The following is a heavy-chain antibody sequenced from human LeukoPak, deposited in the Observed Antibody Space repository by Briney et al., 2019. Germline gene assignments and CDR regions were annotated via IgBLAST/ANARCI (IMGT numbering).Heavy chain of an antibody. J-gene: IGHJ5*02. CDR3: ARSAVTGPGWIDP. Sequence: TGGSLRLSCAASGFTVSSNYMTWVRQAPGKGLEWVSGIYSGGSTYYADSVKGRFTISRDNSKNTLYLQVNGLRGDDTAVYYCARSAVTGPGWIDPWGQGTLVTASS. V-gene: IGHV3-53*01. CDR1: GFTVSSNY. D-gene: IGHD6-19*01. CDR2: IYSGGST.